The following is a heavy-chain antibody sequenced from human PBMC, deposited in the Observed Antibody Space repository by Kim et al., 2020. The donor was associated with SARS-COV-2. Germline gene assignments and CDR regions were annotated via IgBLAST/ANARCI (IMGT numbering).Heavy chain of an antibody. J-gene: IGHJ6*02. Sequence: SETLSLTCAVYGGSFSGYYWSWIRQPPGKGLEWIGEINHRGSTNYNPSLKGRVTISVDTTKNQFSLKLSSVTAADTAVYYCASAAAGIDYYYGMDVWGQGTSVTVSS. CDR3: ASAAAGIDYYYGMDV. D-gene: IGHD6-13*01. CDR2: INHRGST. V-gene: IGHV4-34*01. CDR1: GGSFSGYY.